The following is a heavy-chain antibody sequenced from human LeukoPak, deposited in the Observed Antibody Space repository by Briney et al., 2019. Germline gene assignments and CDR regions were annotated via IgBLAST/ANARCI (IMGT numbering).Heavy chain of an antibody. V-gene: IGHV3-11*04. CDR2: ISSSGSTI. D-gene: IGHD3-10*01. CDR3: ARVGRDYYGSGSYRGYFDY. Sequence: GGSLRLSCAASGFTFSDYYMSWIHQAPGKGLEWVSYISSSGSTIYYADSVKGRFTISRDNAKNSLYLQMNSLRAEDTAVYYCARVGRDYYGSGSYRGYFDYWGQGTLVTVSS. CDR1: GFTFSDYY. J-gene: IGHJ4*02.